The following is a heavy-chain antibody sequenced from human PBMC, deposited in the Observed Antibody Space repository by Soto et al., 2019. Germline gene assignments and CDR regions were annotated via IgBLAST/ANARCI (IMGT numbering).Heavy chain of an antibody. D-gene: IGHD3-3*01. CDR2: MNPNSGNT. CDR1: GYTFTSYD. Sequence: ASVKVSCKASGYTFTSYDINWVRQATGQGLEWMGWMNPNSGNTGYAQKFQGRVTMTRNTSISTAYMELSSLRSEDTAVYYCARGDVTIFGVVIYYYYGMDVWGQGTTVTVSS. CDR3: ARGDVTIFGVVIYYYYGMDV. V-gene: IGHV1-8*01. J-gene: IGHJ6*02.